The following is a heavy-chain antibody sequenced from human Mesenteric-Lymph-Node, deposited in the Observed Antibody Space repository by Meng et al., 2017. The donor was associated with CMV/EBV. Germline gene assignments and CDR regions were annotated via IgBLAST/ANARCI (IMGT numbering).Heavy chain of an antibody. CDR2: IRNDGTTQ. CDR1: GFTFSRYG. D-gene: IGHD2-2*01. J-gene: IGHJ4*02. CDR3: AREPVRGSSTSCYTFDY. Sequence: GESLKISCAGSGFTFSRYGMHWVRQAPGKGLEWVAVIRNDGTTQSYADSVKGRFTISRDNSNNIMYLHMNILTDEDTAVYYCAREPVRGSSTSCYTFDYWGQGTLVTVS. V-gene: IGHV3-33*01.